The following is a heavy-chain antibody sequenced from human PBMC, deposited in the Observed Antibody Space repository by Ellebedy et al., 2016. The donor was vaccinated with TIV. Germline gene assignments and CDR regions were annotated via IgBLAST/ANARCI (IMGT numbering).Heavy chain of an antibody. D-gene: IGHD2-21*02. V-gene: IGHV3-13*01. J-gene: IGHJ4*03. CDR1: GFTFSSYD. CDR3: ARVRFGDTAVDY. Sequence: GGSLRLSCAASGFTFSSYDMHWVRQGTGKGLEWVSAIGTSGDTYYPGSVKGRFTISRENAKNSLYLQMNSLRAEDTAVYYCARVRFGDTAVDYWGQGTLVTVSS. CDR2: IGTSGDT.